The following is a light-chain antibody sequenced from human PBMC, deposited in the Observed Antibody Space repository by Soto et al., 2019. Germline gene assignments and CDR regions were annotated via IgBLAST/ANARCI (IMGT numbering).Light chain of an antibody. J-gene: IGLJ3*02. CDR1: TGAVTSGHY. CDR2: DTS. V-gene: IGLV7-46*01. CDR3: LVSDDGGRV. Sequence: TQEPSLTVSPGGTVTLTCGSSTGAVTSGHYPYWIQQKPGQAPRTLIYDTSDKHSWTPARFSGSLLGSKAVLTLSGAQTEDDADYYCLVSDDGGRVFGGGTKLTVL.